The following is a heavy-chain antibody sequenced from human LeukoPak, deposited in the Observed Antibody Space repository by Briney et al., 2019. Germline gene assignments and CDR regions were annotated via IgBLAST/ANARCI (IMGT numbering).Heavy chain of an antibody. CDR1: GFTFSSHW. V-gene: IGHV3-7*04. CDR2: VNLDGSDK. D-gene: IGHD3-10*01. Sequence: GGSLRLSCADSGFTFSSHWMSWVRQAPGKGLEWVANVNLDGSDKYYVDSVKGRFTISRDNAKNSLYLQMSSLRGEDTAVYECTRDHRGLFEYGVQGTLVTVSS. J-gene: IGHJ4*02. CDR3: TRDHRGLFEY.